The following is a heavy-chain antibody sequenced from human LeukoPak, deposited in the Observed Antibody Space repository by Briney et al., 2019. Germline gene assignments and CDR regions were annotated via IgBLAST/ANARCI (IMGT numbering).Heavy chain of an antibody. CDR3: ATQDYYDSSGYYYVGY. V-gene: IGHV3-23*01. D-gene: IGHD3-22*01. Sequence: GSLRLSCAASGFTFSSYGMSWVRQAPGKGLEWVPAISGSGGSTYYADSVKGRFTISRDNSKNTLYLQMNSLRAEDTAVYYCATQDYYDSSGYYYVGYWGQGTLVTVSS. J-gene: IGHJ4*02. CDR1: GFTFSSYG. CDR2: ISGSGGST.